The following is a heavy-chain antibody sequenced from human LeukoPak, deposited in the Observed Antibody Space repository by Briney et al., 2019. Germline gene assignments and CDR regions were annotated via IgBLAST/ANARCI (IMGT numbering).Heavy chain of an antibody. CDR1: GFTFSSYA. D-gene: IGHD3-22*01. CDR3: AKGHYYDSSGYPN. CDR2: ISGSGGST. Sequence: PGGSLRLSCAASGFTFSSYAMSWVRQAPGKGREWVSAISGSGGSTYYADSVKGRFTISRDNSKNTLYLQMNSLRAEDTAVYYCAKGHYYDSSGYPNWGQGTLVTVSS. J-gene: IGHJ4*02. V-gene: IGHV3-23*01.